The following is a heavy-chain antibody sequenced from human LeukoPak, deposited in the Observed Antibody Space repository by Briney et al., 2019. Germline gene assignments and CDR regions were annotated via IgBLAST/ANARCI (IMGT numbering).Heavy chain of an antibody. J-gene: IGHJ4*02. CDR2: ITRSRGNM. CDR1: GFTFSTYN. CDR3: ARRGYPYGYDY. D-gene: IGHD5-18*01. Sequence: GGSLRLSCAASGFTFSTYNMNGVRQAPGKGLEWVSAITRSRGNMYYAGSVKGRFPISRDNAKTSLHLQMNSLRAEHTAVYYCARRGYPYGYDYWGQGTLVTVSS. V-gene: IGHV3-21*01.